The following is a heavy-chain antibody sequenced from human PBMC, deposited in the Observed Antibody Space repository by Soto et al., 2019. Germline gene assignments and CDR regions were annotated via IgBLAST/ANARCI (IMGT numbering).Heavy chain of an antibody. J-gene: IGHJ6*02. V-gene: IGHV3-23*01. Sequence: EVQLLESGGGLVQPGGSLRLSCAASGFTFSSYAMSWVRQAPGKGLEWVSVISGSGDSTYYADSVRGRFTISRDNSKNTLYLQMNSLRAEDTAVYYCAKDRDGAAAGPTKGYGMDVWGQGTTVTVSS. D-gene: IGHD6-13*01. CDR1: GFTFSSYA. CDR3: AKDRDGAAAGPTKGYGMDV. CDR2: ISGSGDST.